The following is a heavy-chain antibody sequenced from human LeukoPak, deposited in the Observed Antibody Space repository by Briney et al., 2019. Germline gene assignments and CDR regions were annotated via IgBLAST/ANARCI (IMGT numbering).Heavy chain of an antibody. V-gene: IGHV3-7*01. Sequence: PGGSLRLSCAASGFTFSNHWMTWVRQAPGKGLEWVSNINRDGSEKYYVDSVKGRFTISRDNAKNSLYLQMNSLRAEDTAVHYCARDGGSRTADPWGQRTLVTASS. J-gene: IGHJ5*02. CDR1: GFTFSNHW. CDR3: ARDGGSRTADP. D-gene: IGHD2-2*01. CDR2: INRDGSEK.